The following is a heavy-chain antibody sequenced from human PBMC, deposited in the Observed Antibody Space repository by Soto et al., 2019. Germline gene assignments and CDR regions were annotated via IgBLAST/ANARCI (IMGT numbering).Heavy chain of an antibody. D-gene: IGHD2-21*02. CDR1: GYTFTSYG. Sequence: QVQLVQSGAEVKKPGASVKVSCKASGYTFTSYGISWVRQAPGQGLEWMGWISAYNGNTNYAQKLQGRVTMTTDTSTSTAYMERRSLRSDDTAVYYCAREAYCGGDCYSHFDYWGQGTLVTVSS. CDR3: AREAYCGGDCYSHFDY. V-gene: IGHV1-18*01. CDR2: ISAYNGNT. J-gene: IGHJ4*02.